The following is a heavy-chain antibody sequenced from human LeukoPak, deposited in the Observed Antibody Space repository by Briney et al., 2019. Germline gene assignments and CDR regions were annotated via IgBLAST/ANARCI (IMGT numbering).Heavy chain of an antibody. Sequence: GGSLRLSCAASGFTFSTHWMTWVRQAPGKRLEWVANMHQDGTEKYYVDSVKGRFTISRDNAKNSLYLQMNTLRAEDTAVYYCARGWAHLDVWGRGTLVTVSS. J-gene: IGHJ2*01. CDR1: GFTFSTHW. V-gene: IGHV3-7*01. D-gene: IGHD6-13*01. CDR3: ARGWAHLDV. CDR2: MHQDGTEK.